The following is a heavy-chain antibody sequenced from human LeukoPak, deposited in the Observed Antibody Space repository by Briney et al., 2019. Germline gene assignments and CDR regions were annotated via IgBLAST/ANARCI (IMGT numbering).Heavy chain of an antibody. CDR3: ARGPERAWSGFFFSYGMDV. CDR2: INPNSGGT. J-gene: IGHJ6*02. V-gene: IGHV1-2*02. Sequence: ASVKVSCKASGYTFTGYYMHWVRQAPGQGLEWMGWINPNSGGTNYAQKFQGRVTMTRDTSISTAYMELSRLRSDDTTAYYCARGPERAWSGFFFSYGMDVWGQGTTVTVSS. CDR1: GYTFTGYY. D-gene: IGHD3-3*01.